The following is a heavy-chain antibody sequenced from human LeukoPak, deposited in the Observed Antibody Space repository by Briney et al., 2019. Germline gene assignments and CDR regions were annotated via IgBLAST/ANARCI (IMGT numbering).Heavy chain of an antibody. CDR3: AGDVGSGCYRFDY. CDR1: GASISSGDYS. J-gene: IGHJ4*02. V-gene: IGHV4-30-2*01. Sequence: SQTLSLVCAVSGASISSGDYSWSWIRQPPGKGLEWIGYIYHTGSTTYNPSLKSRVTISLDRAKNQLSLKLSSVTAADTAVYYCAGDVGSGCYRFDYWGQGTLVTVSS. D-gene: IGHD3-10*01. CDR2: IYHTGST.